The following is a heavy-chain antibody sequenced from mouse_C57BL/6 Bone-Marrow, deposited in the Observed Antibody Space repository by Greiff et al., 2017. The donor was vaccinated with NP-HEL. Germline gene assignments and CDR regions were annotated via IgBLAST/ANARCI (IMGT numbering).Heavy chain of an antibody. Sequence: DVMLVESGGGLVKPGGSLKLSCAASGFTFSSYAMSWVRQTPEKRLEWVATISDGGSYTYYPDNVKGRFTISRDNAKNNLYLQMSHLKSEDTAMYYCARDGYYYGSSYLFAYWGQGTLVTVSA. V-gene: IGHV5-4*01. CDR1: GFTFSSYA. CDR2: ISDGGSYT. CDR3: ARDGYYYGSSYLFAY. D-gene: IGHD1-1*01. J-gene: IGHJ3*01.